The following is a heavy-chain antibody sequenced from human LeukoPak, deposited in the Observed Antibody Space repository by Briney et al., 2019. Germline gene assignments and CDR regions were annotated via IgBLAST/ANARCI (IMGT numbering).Heavy chain of an antibody. J-gene: IGHJ4*02. CDR3: AKEREAGSGNIAFDY. D-gene: IGHD3-10*01. CDR1: GFTFSSYG. Sequence: GVSLRLSCAASGFTFSSYGMHWVRQAPGKGLEWVAVISYDGSIKYYADSVKGRFTVSRDNSKNTLYLQVNSLRAEDTAVYYCAKEREAGSGNIAFDYWGQGTLVTGSA. V-gene: IGHV3-30*18. CDR2: ISYDGSIK.